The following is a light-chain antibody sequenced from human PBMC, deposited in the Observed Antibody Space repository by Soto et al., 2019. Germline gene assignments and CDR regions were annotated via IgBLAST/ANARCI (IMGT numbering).Light chain of an antibody. V-gene: IGLV2-8*01. CDR2: EVS. J-gene: IGLJ6*01. CDR3: ASHAGSTTV. CDR1: SSDVDAYNY. Sequence: QSALTQPPSASGSPGQSVTIPCTGTSSDVDAYNYVSWYQQHPGKAPKLVIYEVSKRPSGVPDRFSGSKSGNTASLTVSGLQGEDDADYYCASHAGSTTVFGSGTKLTVL.